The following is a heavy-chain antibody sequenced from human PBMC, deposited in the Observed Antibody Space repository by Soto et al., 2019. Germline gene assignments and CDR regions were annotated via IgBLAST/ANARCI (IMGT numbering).Heavy chain of an antibody. CDR1: AGTFSSYA. CDR3: ATHYYGSGSYRNYYYGMDV. Sequence: GXSVKVSCKASAGTFSSYAISWVRQAPGQGLEWMGGIIPIFGTANYAQKFQGRVTITADESTSTAYMELSSLRSEDTAVYYFATHYYGSGSYRNYYYGMDVWGQGTTVTASS. J-gene: IGHJ6*02. V-gene: IGHV1-69*13. CDR2: IIPIFGTA. D-gene: IGHD3-10*01.